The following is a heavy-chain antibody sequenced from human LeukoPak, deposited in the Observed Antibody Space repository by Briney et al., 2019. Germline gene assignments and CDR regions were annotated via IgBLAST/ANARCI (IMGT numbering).Heavy chain of an antibody. J-gene: IGHJ4*02. V-gene: IGHV3-30*03. CDR3: ATTGGSWYDGSFDY. CDR2: ILYDGSRK. D-gene: IGHD6-13*01. CDR1: GFTFSNYG. Sequence: GGSLRLSCAASGFTFSNYGMHWVRQAPGKGLEWVAIILYDGSRKYYADSVMGRFTISRDNSKNTVYLQLNSLRAEDTAVYYCATTGGSWYDGSFDYWGQGTLVTVSS.